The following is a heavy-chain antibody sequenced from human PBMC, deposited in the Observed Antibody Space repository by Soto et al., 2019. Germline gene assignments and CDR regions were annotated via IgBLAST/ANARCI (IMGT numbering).Heavy chain of an antibody. V-gene: IGHV1-69*13. J-gene: IGHJ4*02. CDR3: ARGSCSSTSCYKEYYFDL. CDR1: GGTFSGYA. D-gene: IGHD2-2*02. Sequence: AVKVSCKASGGTFSGYAISWVRQAPGQGLEWMGEIIPMFGTSNYAQKFQGRVTITADESTSTAYMELSSLRSEDTAVYYCARGSCSSTSCYKEYYFDLWGQGTLVTVSS. CDR2: IIPMFGTS.